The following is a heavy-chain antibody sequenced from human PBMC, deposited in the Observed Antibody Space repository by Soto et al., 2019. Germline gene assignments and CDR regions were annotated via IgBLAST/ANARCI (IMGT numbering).Heavy chain of an antibody. V-gene: IGHV4-34*01. CDR2: INHSGST. J-gene: IGHJ4*02. Sequence: QVQLQQWGAGLLKPSETLSLTCAVYGGSFSGYYWSWIRQPPGKGLEWIGDINHSGSTNYNPSLKSRVPISVDTSKNQFSLKLSSVTAADTAVYYRARGRNLPKLAPDYWGQGTLVTVSS. CDR1: GGSFSGYY. D-gene: IGHD1-7*01. CDR3: ARGRNLPKLAPDY.